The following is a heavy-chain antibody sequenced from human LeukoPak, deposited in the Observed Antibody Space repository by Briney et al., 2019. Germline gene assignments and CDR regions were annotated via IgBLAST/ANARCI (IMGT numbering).Heavy chain of an antibody. CDR3: ARAEAARGAYYYYMDV. J-gene: IGHJ6*03. CDR1: GFTFSTYA. Sequence: GGSLRLSCAASGFTFSTYAMHWVRQAPGKGLEWVAVISYDGSNKYYADSVKGRFTISRDNSKNTLYLQMNSLRAEDTAVYYCARAEAARGAYYYYMDVWGKGTTVTVSS. D-gene: IGHD6-6*01. CDR2: ISYDGSNK. V-gene: IGHV3-30-3*01.